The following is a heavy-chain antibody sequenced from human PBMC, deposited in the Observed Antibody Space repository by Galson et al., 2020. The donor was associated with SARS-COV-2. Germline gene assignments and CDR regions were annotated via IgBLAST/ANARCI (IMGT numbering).Heavy chain of an antibody. Sequence: GPTLVKPTQTLTLTCTFSGFSLRTSGMSVSWIRQPPGKALEWLARIDWDDDEYYSTSLKTRLTISKDTSKNQVVLKMTNMGPVDTATYYCARLLEGSYYMDVWGEGTTVTVSS. V-gene: IGHV2-70*11. J-gene: IGHJ6*03. CDR1: GFSLRTSGMS. CDR3: ARLLEGSYYMDV. CDR2: IDWDDDE.